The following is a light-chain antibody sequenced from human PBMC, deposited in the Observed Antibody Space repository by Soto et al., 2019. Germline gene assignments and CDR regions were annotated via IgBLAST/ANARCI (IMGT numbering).Light chain of an antibody. Sequence: QSALTQPTSVSGSPGQSITISCTGNHNDIGTYDYVSWYQQHPGRAPRLLIHGVTTRPSGISGRFSASKSGLTASLTISGLQAEDEADYFCSSYAGSNTYVFGAGTKVTVL. J-gene: IGLJ1*01. V-gene: IGLV2-14*03. CDR3: SSYAGSNTYV. CDR2: GVT. CDR1: HNDIGTYDY.